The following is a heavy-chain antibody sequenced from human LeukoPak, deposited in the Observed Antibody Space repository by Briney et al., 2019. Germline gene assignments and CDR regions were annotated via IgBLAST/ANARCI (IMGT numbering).Heavy chain of an antibody. CDR1: GYTFTGYY. D-gene: IGHD4-11*01. J-gene: IGHJ6*03. V-gene: IGHV1-2*02. CDR3: ATWQMTTVTQNYYYYYMDV. Sequence: ASVKVSCKASGYTFTGYYMHWVRQAPGQGLEWMGWINPNSGGTNYAQKFQGRVTMTRDTSISTAYMELSSLRSEDTAVYYCATWQMTTVTQNYYYYYMDVWGKGTTVTVSS. CDR2: INPNSGGT.